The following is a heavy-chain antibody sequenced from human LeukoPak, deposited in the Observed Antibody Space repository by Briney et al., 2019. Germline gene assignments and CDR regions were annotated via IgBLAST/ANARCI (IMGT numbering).Heavy chain of an antibody. CDR1: GFTFSSYS. J-gene: IGHJ4*02. D-gene: IGHD5-18*01. CDR2: ISSSSSYI. V-gene: IGHV3-21*01. CDR3: ARALTLYSYGQGY. Sequence: GGSLRLSCAASGFTFSSYSMNWVHQAPGKGPEWVSSISSSSSYIYYADSVKGRFTISRDNAKNSLYLQMNSLRAEDTAVYYCARALTLYSYGQGYWGQGTLVTVSS.